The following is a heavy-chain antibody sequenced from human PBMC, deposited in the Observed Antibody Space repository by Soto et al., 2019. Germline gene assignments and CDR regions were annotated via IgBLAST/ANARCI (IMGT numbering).Heavy chain of an antibody. V-gene: IGHV3-23*01. CDR1: GFTFSTYA. J-gene: IGHJ4*02. CDR3: AKVPSGSSFYYSDY. Sequence: SLRLSCAASGFTFSTYAMSWVRQAPGKGLEWVSAISGSGDTTYYANSVKGRFTISRDNSMNTLYLQMSSLRAEDTAVYYCAKVPSGSSFYYSDYWGQGTLVTVSS. D-gene: IGHD2-2*01. CDR2: ISGSGDTT.